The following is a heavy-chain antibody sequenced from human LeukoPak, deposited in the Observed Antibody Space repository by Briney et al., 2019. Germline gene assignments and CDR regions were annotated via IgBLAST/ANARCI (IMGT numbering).Heavy chain of an antibody. V-gene: IGHV3-33*01. J-gene: IGHJ4*02. CDR1: GFAFNTYA. CDR2: IWHDGSHK. CDR3: AREISGSGSYPDF. Sequence: GRSLRLSCAASGFAFNTYAMHWVRQAPGQGLEWVALIWHDGSHKFYSNSVRGQFTISRDNSKDTVSLQMNNLRPEDTAVYYCAREISGSGSYPDFWGQGTLVTVSS. D-gene: IGHD3-10*01.